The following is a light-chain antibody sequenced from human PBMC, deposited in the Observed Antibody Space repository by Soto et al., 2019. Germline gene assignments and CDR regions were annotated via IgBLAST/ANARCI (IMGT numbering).Light chain of an antibody. CDR2: WAS. J-gene: IGKJ2*01. Sequence: DIVMTQSPDSLAVSLGERATINCKSSQSVLYSSNNKNFLAWYQQKPGQPPKLLIYWASTRESGVPDRFSGSGSGTDFTLTISSLQAEDVAVYYCQKYYSPPPTFGQGTEMEIK. CDR3: QKYYSPPPT. V-gene: IGKV4-1*01. CDR1: QSVLYSSNNKNF.